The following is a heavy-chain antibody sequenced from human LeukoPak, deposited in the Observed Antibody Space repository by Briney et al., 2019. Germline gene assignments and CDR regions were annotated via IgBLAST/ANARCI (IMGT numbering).Heavy chain of an antibody. V-gene: IGHV3-30*02. Sequence: PGGSLRLSCAASGFTFSSYGMHWVRQAPGKGLEWVAFIRYDGSNKYYADSVKGRFTISRDNSKNTLYLQMNSLRAEDTAVYYCAKAAGTAYYYYYMDVWGKGTTVTVSS. CDR1: GFTFSSYG. CDR2: IRYDGSNK. CDR3: AKAAGTAYYYYYMDV. D-gene: IGHD1-7*01. J-gene: IGHJ6*03.